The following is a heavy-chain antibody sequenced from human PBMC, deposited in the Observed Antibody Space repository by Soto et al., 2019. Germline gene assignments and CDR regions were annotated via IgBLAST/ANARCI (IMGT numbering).Heavy chain of an antibody. CDR2: ISSSSSYI. J-gene: IGHJ4*02. CDR1: GFTFSSYS. V-gene: IGHV3-21*01. CDR3: ARVSGSSRMYYFDY. Sequence: SGGGLVKPGGSLRLSCAASGFTFSSYSMNWVRQAPGTGLEWVSSISSSSSYIYYADSVKGRFTISRDNAKNSLYLQMNSLRAEDTAVYYCARVSGSSRMYYFDYWGQGTLVTVSS. D-gene: IGHD6-19*01.